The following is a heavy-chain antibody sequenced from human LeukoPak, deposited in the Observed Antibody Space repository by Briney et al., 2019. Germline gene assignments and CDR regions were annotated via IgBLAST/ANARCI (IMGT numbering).Heavy chain of an antibody. Sequence: ASVKVSCKASGYTFIDYYIHWVRQAPGQGLEWMGWINPNSGATKYAQKFQGRVSMTRDTSINTAYMAPTNLRSDDTAIFYCARVKKLMPEFEFWGQGTLVTVSS. D-gene: IGHD2-2*01. J-gene: IGHJ4*02. V-gene: IGHV1-2*02. CDR1: GYTFIDYY. CDR2: INPNSGAT. CDR3: ARVKKLMPEFEF.